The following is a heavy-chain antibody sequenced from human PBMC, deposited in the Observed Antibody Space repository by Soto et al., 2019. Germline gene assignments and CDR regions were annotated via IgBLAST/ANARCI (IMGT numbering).Heavy chain of an antibody. CDR3: ARGYCTTTICDPWFDP. V-gene: IGHV5-51*01. D-gene: IGHD2-2*01. CDR2: IYPGDSDT. CDR1: GYSFTSYW. J-gene: IGHJ5*02. Sequence: GESLKISCTGVGYSFTSYWIGWVRQMPGKGLEWMGIIYPGDSDTRYSPSFQGQVTISADKSITTAYLQWSSLRASDTAMYYCARGYCTTTICDPWFDPWGQGTLVTVSS.